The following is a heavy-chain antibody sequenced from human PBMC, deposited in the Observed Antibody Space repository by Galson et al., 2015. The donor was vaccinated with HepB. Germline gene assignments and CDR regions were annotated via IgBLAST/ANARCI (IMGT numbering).Heavy chain of an antibody. CDR3: DAAGTHDAFDI. CDR2: IIPIFGIA. V-gene: IGHV1-69*10. Sequence: SVKVSCKASGGTFSSYAISWVRQAPGQGLEWMGGIIPIFGIANYAQKFQGRVTITADKSTSTAYMELSSLRSEDTAVYYCDAAGTHDAFDIWGQGTMVTVSS. D-gene: IGHD6-13*01. CDR1: GGTFSSYA. J-gene: IGHJ3*02.